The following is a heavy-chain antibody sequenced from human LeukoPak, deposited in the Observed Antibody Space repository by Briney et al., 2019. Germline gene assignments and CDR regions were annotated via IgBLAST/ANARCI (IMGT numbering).Heavy chain of an antibody. CDR3: ARGSVRVGMDV. CDR1: GITFSTSD. CDR2: IGTAGDT. J-gene: IGHJ6*02. V-gene: IGHV3-13*01. D-gene: IGHD6-13*01. Sequence: GGSLRLSCEASGITFSTSDMHWVRQAPGKGLEWVSVIGTAGDTYYADSVKGRFTISRENAKNSLYLQMNSLRAGDKAVYYCARGSVRVGMDVWGQGTTVTVSS.